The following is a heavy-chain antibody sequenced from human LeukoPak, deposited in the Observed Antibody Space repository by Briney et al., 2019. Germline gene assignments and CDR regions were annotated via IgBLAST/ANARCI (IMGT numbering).Heavy chain of an antibody. CDR1: GGSISSSRYF. J-gene: IGHJ6*03. V-gene: IGHV4-39*07. CDR2: IYYGGST. CDR3: ARGPRITLIRGGQWYFYMDV. Sequence: SETLSLTCTVSGGSISSSRYFWGWIRQPPGTGLEWIGSIYYGGSTYYNPSLKSRVTISLDTSKNPFSLKLSSVTAADTAVYYCARGPRITLIRGGQWYFYMDVWGKGTTVTISS. D-gene: IGHD3-10*01.